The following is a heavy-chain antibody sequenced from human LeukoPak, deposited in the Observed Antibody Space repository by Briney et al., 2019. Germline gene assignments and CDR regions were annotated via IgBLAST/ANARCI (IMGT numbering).Heavy chain of an antibody. CDR2: INHSGST. CDR3: ARGTVGTSHRFLYYYYGMDV. J-gene: IGHJ6*02. Sequence: SETLSLTCAVYGGSFSGYYWSWIRQPPGKGLEWIGEINHSGSTNYNPSLKSRVTISVDTSKNQFSLKLSSVTAADTAVYYCARGTVGTSHRFLYYYYGMDVWGQGTTVTVSS. V-gene: IGHV4-34*01. CDR1: GGSFSGYY. D-gene: IGHD2-2*01.